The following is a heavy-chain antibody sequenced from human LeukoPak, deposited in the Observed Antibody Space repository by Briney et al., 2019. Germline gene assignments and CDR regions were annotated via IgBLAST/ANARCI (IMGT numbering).Heavy chain of an antibody. Sequence: PGGPLTLSCAASGLRFSTFAMSWVRQAPARGLEWLSSMKGTGETFYADSVRGRFTLSRDVSRNTVYLQLNNLRVEDTAVYYCARASWVSSADAVWWGQGTVVTVSS. V-gene: IGHV3-23*01. CDR1: GLRFSTFA. J-gene: IGHJ4*02. D-gene: IGHD3-16*01. CDR3: ARASWVSSADAVW. CDR2: MKGTGET.